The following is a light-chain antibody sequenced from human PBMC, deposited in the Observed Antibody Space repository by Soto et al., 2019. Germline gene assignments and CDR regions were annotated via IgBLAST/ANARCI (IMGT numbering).Light chain of an antibody. CDR1: QSVSNNY. Sequence: EIVLTQSPGTLSLSPGERATLSCRASQSVSNNYLAWYQQKPGQAPRLLIYGASNRATGIPDRFSGSWSGTDFTLTISRLKPEDFAVYYCQQYGSSGTFVQGTKVEIK. V-gene: IGKV3-20*01. J-gene: IGKJ1*01. CDR2: GAS. CDR3: QQYGSSGT.